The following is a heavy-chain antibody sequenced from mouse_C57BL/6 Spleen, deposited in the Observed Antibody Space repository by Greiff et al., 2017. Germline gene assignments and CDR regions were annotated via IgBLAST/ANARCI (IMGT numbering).Heavy chain of an antibody. J-gene: IGHJ4*01. Sequence: EVQLVESGGGLVQPKGSLKLSCAASGFTFTTYAMHWVRQAPGKGLEWVARIRSKSSNNATYHAVSVKDRFTISIDYSQSMPYLKMNNLKTGDTAMYYGVKEFYYDYYYAMDYWGQGTSVTVSS. D-gene: IGHD2-4*01. CDR2: IRSKSSNNAT. V-gene: IGHV10-3*01. CDR1: GFTFTTYA. CDR3: VKEFYYDYYYAMDY.